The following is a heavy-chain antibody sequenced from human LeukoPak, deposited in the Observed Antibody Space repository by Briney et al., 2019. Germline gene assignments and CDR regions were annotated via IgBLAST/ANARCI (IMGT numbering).Heavy chain of an antibody. CDR2: IYYSVST. CDR1: GGSISSRSYY. Sequence: PPGTLSLTRTVSGGSISSRSYYSGGIRHPPGKGLECGGSIYYSVSTYYNPSLKNRVTISVDTSKNQFSLKLSSVTAADTAVYYCARVRSNNYYYYYMDVWGKGTTVTISS. J-gene: IGHJ6*03. V-gene: IGHV4-39*07. CDR3: ARVRSNNYYYYYMDV. D-gene: IGHD2/OR15-2a*01.